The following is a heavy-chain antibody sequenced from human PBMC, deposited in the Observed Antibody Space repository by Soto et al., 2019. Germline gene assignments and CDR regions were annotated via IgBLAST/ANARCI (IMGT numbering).Heavy chain of an antibody. CDR1: GGSVSSDSYY. J-gene: IGHJ4*02. Sequence: QVQLQESGPRLVQPSETLSLTCSVSGGSVSSDSYYWSWIRQPPGAGLEWIGYIYFSGTTNYNPSLESRVTILVDSSKNQFSLKLSSVTAADTAVYYCARGHDSGDYVDYWGQGNLVAVSS. CDR2: IYFSGTT. CDR3: ARGHDSGDYVDY. V-gene: IGHV4-61*01. D-gene: IGHD4-17*01.